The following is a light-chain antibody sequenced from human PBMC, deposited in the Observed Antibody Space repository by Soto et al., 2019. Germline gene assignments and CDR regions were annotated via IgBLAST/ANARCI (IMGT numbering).Light chain of an antibody. CDR3: QQYNSYAWT. CDR2: KAS. Sequence: DIQMTQSPSTLSASVGDRVTITCRASQSISSWLAWYQQKPGKAPKLLIYKASSLESGVPSRFSGSGSGTEFTLTISSLQPDDFANYYCQQYNSYAWTFGQGTKV. CDR1: QSISSW. V-gene: IGKV1-5*03. J-gene: IGKJ1*01.